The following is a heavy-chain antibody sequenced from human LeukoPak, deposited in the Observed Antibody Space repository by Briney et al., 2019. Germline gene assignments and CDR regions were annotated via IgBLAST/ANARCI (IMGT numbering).Heavy chain of an antibody. CDR3: AKDGHGNGWSRFYYFDY. D-gene: IGHD6-19*01. CDR1: GFTFSSYG. CDR2: ISYDGSNK. J-gene: IGHJ4*02. Sequence: PGRSLRLSCAASGFTFSSYGTHWVRQAPGKGLEWVAVISYDGSNKLYADSVKGRFTISRDNSKNTLFVQMNSLRAEDTAVYYCAKDGHGNGWSRFYYFDYWGQGTLVTVSS. V-gene: IGHV3-30*18.